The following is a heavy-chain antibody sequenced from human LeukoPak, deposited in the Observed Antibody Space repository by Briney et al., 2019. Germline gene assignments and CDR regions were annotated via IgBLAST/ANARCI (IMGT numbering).Heavy chain of an antibody. CDR2: IYYSGST. CDR1: GGSISSYY. Sequence: SVTLSLTCTVSGGSISSYYWSWIRQPPGKGLEWIGYIYYSGSTNYNPSLKSRVTISVDTSKNQFSLKLSSVTAADTAVYYCASGGGNSSSWYAPSYWGQGTLVTVSS. CDR3: ASGGGNSSSWYAPSY. J-gene: IGHJ4*02. V-gene: IGHV4-59*01. D-gene: IGHD6-13*01.